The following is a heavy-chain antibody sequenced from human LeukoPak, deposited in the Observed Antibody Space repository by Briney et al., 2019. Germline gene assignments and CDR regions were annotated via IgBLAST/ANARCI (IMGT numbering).Heavy chain of an antibody. CDR1: GFTFSSNW. CDR2: INSDVSRT. CDR3: ARDRPSDLLWFGKLYDY. D-gene: IGHD3-10*01. V-gene: IGHV3-74*01. J-gene: IGHJ4*02. Sequence: GGSLRLSCAASGFTFSSNWLHWVRKAPGKGLFWLSRINSDVSRTSYADSVKGRITISRDNAKNTLYLQMNSLRAEDTAVYYCARDRPSDLLWFGKLYDYWGQGTLVTVSS.